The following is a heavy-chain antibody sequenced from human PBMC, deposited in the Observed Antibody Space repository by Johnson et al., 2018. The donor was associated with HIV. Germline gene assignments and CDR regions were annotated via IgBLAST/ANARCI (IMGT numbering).Heavy chain of an antibody. CDR1: GFRFEDYG. J-gene: IGHJ3*02. D-gene: IGHD5-24*01. CDR3: ARDGPWLQSQRDAFDI. V-gene: IGHV3-9*01. Sequence: EVQLVESGGGLVQPGGSLRLSCVGSGFRFEDYGMNWVRQTPGKGLEWVSGISWNSGSIGYADSVKGRFTISRDNAKNSLYLQMNSLRAEDTAVYYCARDGPWLQSQRDAFDIWGQGTMVTVSS. CDR2: ISWNSGSI.